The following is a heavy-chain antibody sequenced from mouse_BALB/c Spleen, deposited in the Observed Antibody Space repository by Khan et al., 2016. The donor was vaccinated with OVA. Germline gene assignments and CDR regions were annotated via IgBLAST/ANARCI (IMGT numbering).Heavy chain of an antibody. CDR1: GYSITTDYA. V-gene: IGHV3-2*02. CDR2: ISYSGNT. J-gene: IGHJ2*01. Sequence: EVQLQESGPGLVKPSQSLSLTCTVTGYSITTDYAWNWIRQFPGNKLEWMGFISYSGNTKYNPSLKSRISIPRDTSKNQFFLQLKSVTTEDTARYYCARVYGGDFDYWGQGTTLTGSS. CDR3: ARVYGGDFDY. D-gene: IGHD1-1*02.